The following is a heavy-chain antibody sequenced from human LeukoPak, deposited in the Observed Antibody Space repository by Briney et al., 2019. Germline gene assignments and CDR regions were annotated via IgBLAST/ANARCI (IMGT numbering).Heavy chain of an antibody. CDR3: ARKAYSSSLFDY. V-gene: IGHV3-48*01. Sequence: GGSLRLSCAASGLTFTTNSMNWVRQAPGKGLEWVSYISRSSTTIYYADSVKGRFTISRDNAKNSLYLQMNSLRVEDTAVYYCARKAYSSSLFDYWGQGTLVTVSS. J-gene: IGHJ4*02. CDR2: ISRSSTTI. CDR1: GLTFTTNS. D-gene: IGHD6-6*01.